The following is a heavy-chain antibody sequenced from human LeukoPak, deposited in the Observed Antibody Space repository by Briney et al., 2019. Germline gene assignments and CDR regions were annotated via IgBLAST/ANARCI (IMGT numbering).Heavy chain of an antibody. D-gene: IGHD2-2*01. CDR1: GGSISSSSYY. CDR3: ARGGVDIVVVPAATRYNNWFDP. CDR2: INHSGST. V-gene: IGHV4-39*07. J-gene: IGHJ5*02. Sequence: SETLSLTCTVSGGSISSSSYYWGWIRQPPGKGLEWIGEINHSGSTNYNPSLKSRVTISVDTSKNQFSLKLSSVTAADTAVYYCARGGVDIVVVPAATRYNNWFDPWGQGTLVTVSS.